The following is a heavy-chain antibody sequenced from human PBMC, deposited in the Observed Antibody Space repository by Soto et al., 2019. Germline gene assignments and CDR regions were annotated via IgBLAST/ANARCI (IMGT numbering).Heavy chain of an antibody. D-gene: IGHD6-19*01. CDR3: ATTLFSSTSRGSDFDP. Sequence: QVRLVQSGTEMKKPGASVKVSCKASGYYFTGYYMHWVRQAPGQGLEWMGWINPNSGVTNYPQRFQGRVTMTRDTSISTAYLEVKRLTSDDTAVYYCATTLFSSTSRGSDFDPWGQGTLVIVS. CDR1: GYYFTGYY. V-gene: IGHV1-2*02. CDR2: INPNSGVT. J-gene: IGHJ5*02.